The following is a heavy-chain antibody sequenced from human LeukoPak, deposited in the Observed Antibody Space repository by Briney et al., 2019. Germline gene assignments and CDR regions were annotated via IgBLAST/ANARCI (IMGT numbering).Heavy chain of an antibody. Sequence: PGGSLRLSCAASGFTFSSYAMHWVRQAPGKGLEWVAVISYDGSNKYYADSVKGRFTISRDNSKNTLYLQMNSLRAEDTAVYYCAKGSSSSFFANMDVWGQGTTVTVSS. D-gene: IGHD6-6*01. J-gene: IGHJ6*02. CDR1: GFTFSSYA. CDR2: ISYDGSNK. CDR3: AKGSSSSFFANMDV. V-gene: IGHV3-30*04.